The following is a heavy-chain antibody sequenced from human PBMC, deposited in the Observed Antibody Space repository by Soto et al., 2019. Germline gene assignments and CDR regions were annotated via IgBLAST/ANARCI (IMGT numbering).Heavy chain of an antibody. Sequence: GGSLRLSCAASGFTFSSYWMHWVRQASGKGLVWVSRINSDGSSTSYADSVKGRFTISRDNAKNTVYLQMNSLRAEDTAVYYCARSGYSYGYDHWGQGTLVTVSS. D-gene: IGHD5-18*01. CDR3: ARSGYSYGYDH. CDR1: GFTFSSYW. V-gene: IGHV3-74*01. J-gene: IGHJ5*02. CDR2: INSDGSST.